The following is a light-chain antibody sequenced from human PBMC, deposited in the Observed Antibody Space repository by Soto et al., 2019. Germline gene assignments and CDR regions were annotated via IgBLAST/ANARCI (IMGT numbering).Light chain of an antibody. J-gene: IGKJ2*01. CDR3: QQYSSSSYT. CDR1: QSVNSIY. Sequence: EIVLTQSPGALSLSPGERATLSCRASQSVNSIYLAWYQQKPGQAPRLLISGASSRATDIPDRFSGSGSGKEFTLTISRLEPEDFAVYYWQQYSSSSYTFGQGTKLEI. V-gene: IGKV3-20*01. CDR2: GAS.